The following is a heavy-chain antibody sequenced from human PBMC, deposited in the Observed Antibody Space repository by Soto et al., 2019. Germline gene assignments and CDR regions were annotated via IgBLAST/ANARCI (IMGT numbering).Heavy chain of an antibody. V-gene: IGHV1-69*13. Sequence: GASVKVSCKASGGTFSSYAISWVRQAPGQGLEWMGGIIPIFGTANYAQKFQGRVTITADESTSTAYMELSSLRSEDTAVYYCARGAMVRGVIIPNWFDPWGQGTLVT. J-gene: IGHJ5*02. CDR2: IIPIFGTA. D-gene: IGHD3-10*01. CDR3: ARGAMVRGVIIPNWFDP. CDR1: GGTFSSYA.